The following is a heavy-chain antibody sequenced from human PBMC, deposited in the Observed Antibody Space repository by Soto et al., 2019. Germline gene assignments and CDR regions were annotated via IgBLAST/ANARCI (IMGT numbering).Heavy chain of an antibody. J-gene: IGHJ6*02. CDR3: ARRYCISTRCHYYGMDV. CDR1: GGTFSSYT. V-gene: IGHV1-69*12. CDR2: IIPFFGSA. Sequence: QVQLVQSGAEVKKPGSSVKVSCKASGGTFSSYTISWVRQAPGQGLEWMGGIIPFFGSANYAQKFQGRVTITADESTSTAYMELSSLRSEDTAVYYCARRYCISTRCHYYGMDVWGQGTTVTVSS. D-gene: IGHD2-2*01.